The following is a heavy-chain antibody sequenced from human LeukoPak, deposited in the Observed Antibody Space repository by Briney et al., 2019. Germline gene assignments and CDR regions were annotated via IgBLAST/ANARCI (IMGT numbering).Heavy chain of an antibody. Sequence: SETLSLTCTVSGGSISSYYWSWIRQPPGEGLEWIGYIFTSGSTNNNPSLKSRVTISVDTSKNQFSLKLSSVTAADTAVYYCARATYYYDSSGYYYDPLYYYGMDVWGQGTTVTVSS. D-gene: IGHD3-22*01. V-gene: IGHV4-4*08. CDR1: GGSISSYY. CDR3: ARATYYYDSSGYYYDPLYYYGMDV. J-gene: IGHJ6*02. CDR2: IFTSGST.